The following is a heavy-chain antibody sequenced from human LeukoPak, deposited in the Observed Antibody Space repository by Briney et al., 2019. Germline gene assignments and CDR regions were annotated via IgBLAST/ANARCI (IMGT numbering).Heavy chain of an antibody. CDR2: ISGSGGST. D-gene: IGHD5-24*01. V-gene: IGHV3-23*01. Sequence: GGSLRLSCAASGFTFSSYAMSWVRQAPGKGLEWVSAISGSGGSTYYAASVKGRFTISRDNSKNTLYLQMNSLRAEDTAVYYCAKGGWLQFDYYYYYMDVWGKGTTVTVSS. J-gene: IGHJ6*03. CDR3: AKGGWLQFDYYYYYMDV. CDR1: GFTFSSYA.